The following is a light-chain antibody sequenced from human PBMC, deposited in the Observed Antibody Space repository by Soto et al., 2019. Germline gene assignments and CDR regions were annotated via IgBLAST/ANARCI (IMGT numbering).Light chain of an antibody. V-gene: IGKV3-20*01. J-gene: IGKJ2*01. CDR3: QQYGSSLYT. Sequence: EIVLTQSPGTLSLSPGERATLSCRASQSVSSSYLAWYQQKPGQAPRLLIYGASSRATGIPDRFSGSGSGTDFTLTISRLEPEDFAVYYSQQYGSSLYTFGQGTTMEIK. CDR2: GAS. CDR1: QSVSSSY.